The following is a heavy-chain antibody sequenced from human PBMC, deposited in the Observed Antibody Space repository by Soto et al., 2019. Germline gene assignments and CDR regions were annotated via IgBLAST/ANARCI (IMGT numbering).Heavy chain of an antibody. V-gene: IGHV4-34*01. Sequence: QVQLQQWGAGLLKPSETLSLTCAVYGGSFSGYYWSWIRQPPGKGLEWIGEINHSGSTNYNPSLKSRVTISVDTSTNHFSLKLSSVTAADTAVYYCARGLSGCSGGSCYPFDYWGQGTLVTVSS. J-gene: IGHJ4*02. CDR2: INHSGST. D-gene: IGHD2-15*01. CDR3: ARGLSGCSGGSCYPFDY. CDR1: GGSFSGYY.